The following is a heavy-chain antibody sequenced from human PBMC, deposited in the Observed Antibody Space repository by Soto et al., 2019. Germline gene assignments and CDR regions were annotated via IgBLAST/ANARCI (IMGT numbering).Heavy chain of an antibody. CDR3: ARVDPWVGSWPSLNAFDI. CDR1: GYTFTSYY. Sequence: QVQLVQSGAEVKKPGASVKVSCKASGYTFTSYYMHWVRQAPGQGLEWMGIINPSGGSTSYAQKFQGRVTMTRDTSTSTVYMELSSLRSEDTAVYYCARVDPWVGSWPSLNAFDIWGQGTMVTVSS. CDR2: INPSGGST. V-gene: IGHV1-46*01. J-gene: IGHJ3*02. D-gene: IGHD6-13*01.